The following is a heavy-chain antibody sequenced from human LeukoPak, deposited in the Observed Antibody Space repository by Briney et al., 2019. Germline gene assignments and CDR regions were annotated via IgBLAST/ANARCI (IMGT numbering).Heavy chain of an antibody. Sequence: GESLKISCRGSGYIFTSYWITWVGQMPGKGLEWMGMIDPTDSYTNYSPSFQGHVTISTDKSISTAYLQWSSLKASDTAIYYCARRGRSSSNFDFWGQGTVVTVSS. CDR2: IDPTDSYT. J-gene: IGHJ4*02. CDR3: ARRGRSSSNFDF. CDR1: GYIFTSYW. V-gene: IGHV5-10-1*01. D-gene: IGHD6-6*01.